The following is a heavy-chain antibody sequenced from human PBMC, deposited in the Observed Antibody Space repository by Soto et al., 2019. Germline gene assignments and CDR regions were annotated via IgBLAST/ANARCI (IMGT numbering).Heavy chain of an antibody. CDR3: ARFWTTTVTRHFDC. CDR1: GGSISSSSYY. Sequence: SETLSLTCTVSGGSISSSSYYWGWIRQPPGKGLEWIGSIYYSGGTYYNPSIKSPVTNTVDTSKNQFSLKLSSVTAADTAVYYCARFWTTTVTRHFDCWGQGTLVTVSS. CDR2: IYYSGGT. D-gene: IGHD4-17*01. J-gene: IGHJ4*02. V-gene: IGHV4-39*01.